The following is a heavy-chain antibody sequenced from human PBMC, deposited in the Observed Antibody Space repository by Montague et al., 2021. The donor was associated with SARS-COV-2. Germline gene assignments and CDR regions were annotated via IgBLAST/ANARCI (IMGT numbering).Heavy chain of an antibody. CDR3: ARPGSVSGWFYFDD. CDR1: GESIDRDTYY. CDR2: LSSSGST. V-gene: IGHV4-39*02. D-gene: IGHD6-19*01. Sequence: SETLSLTCIVSGESIDRDTYYWGWIRQSPGQGLEWIRSLSSSGSTYYNPSLRSRVTISMDTSKNHFSLKVNSVTATDTAVYFCARPGSVSGWFYFDDWGQGTLVSVSS. J-gene: IGHJ4*02.